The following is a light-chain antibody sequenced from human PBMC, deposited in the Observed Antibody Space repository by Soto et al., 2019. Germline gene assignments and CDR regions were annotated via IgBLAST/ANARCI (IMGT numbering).Light chain of an antibody. CDR1: SSDFGSYEF. CDR2: DVN. V-gene: IGLV2-14*02. Sequence: QSVLTQPASVSGSPGQSITISCTGTSSDFGSYEFVSWYQQHPGKVPTLIIYDVNNRPSGAPDRFSGSTSGNTASLTISGLQAEDETDYFCSLYSSNGSLIFGPGTKVTVL. J-gene: IGLJ1*01. CDR3: SLYSSNGSLI.